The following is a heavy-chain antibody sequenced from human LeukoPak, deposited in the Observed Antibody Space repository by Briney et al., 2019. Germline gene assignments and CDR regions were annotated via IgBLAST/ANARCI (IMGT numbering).Heavy chain of an antibody. CDR1: GGSISSYY. CDR2: IYYSGST. J-gene: IGHJ4*02. D-gene: IGHD6-13*01. CDR3: ARSPRSSWYFGRFDY. V-gene: IGHV4-59*12. Sequence: SETLSLTCTVSGGSISSYYWSWIRQPPGKGLEWIGYIYYSGSTNYNPSLKSRVTISVDTSKNQFSLKLSSVTAADTAAYYCARSPRSSWYFGRFDYWGQGTLVTVSS.